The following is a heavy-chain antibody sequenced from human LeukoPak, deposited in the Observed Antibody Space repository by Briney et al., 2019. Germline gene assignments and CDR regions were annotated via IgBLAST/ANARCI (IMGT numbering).Heavy chain of an antibody. V-gene: IGHV4-39*01. CDR3: ARLYSSGWYFIKEVFDAFDI. CDR1: GGSISSSSYY. J-gene: IGHJ3*02. Sequence: PSETLSLTCTVSGGSISSSSYYWGWIRQPPGTGLEWIGSIYYSGSTYYNPSLKSRVTISVDTSKNQFSLKLSSVTAADTAVYYCARLYSSGWYFIKEVFDAFDIWGQGTMVTVSS. CDR2: IYYSGST. D-gene: IGHD6-19*01.